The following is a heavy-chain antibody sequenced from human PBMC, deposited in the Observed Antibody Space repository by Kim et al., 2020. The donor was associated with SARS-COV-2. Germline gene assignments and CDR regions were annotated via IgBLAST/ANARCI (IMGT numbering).Heavy chain of an antibody. Sequence: ASVKVSCQASGYTFSGYYIHWVRQAPGQRLEWMGRINPNNGDTIYAQKFQGSVSMTRDTSIRTAYLEVNGLRFEDTALYFCASDRGLGTWVDYWGQGTLV. CDR2: INPNNGDT. J-gene: IGHJ4*02. CDR1: GYTFSGYY. V-gene: IGHV1-2*06. D-gene: IGHD1-7*01. CDR3: ASDRGLGTWVDY.